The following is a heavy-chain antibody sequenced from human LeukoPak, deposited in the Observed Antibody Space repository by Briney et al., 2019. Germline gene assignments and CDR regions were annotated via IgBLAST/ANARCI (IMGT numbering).Heavy chain of an antibody. V-gene: IGHV3-48*03. J-gene: IGHJ4*02. Sequence: GGSLRLSCAASGFSFSSYEMNWVRQAPGKGLEWVSYIGSSGSTVYYADSVKGRFTVSRDNGKNSLDLQMNSLRADDTAVYYCARDTLGGGEDANYAVYYFDYWGQGTVVTVSS. CDR3: ARDTLGGGEDANYAVYYFDY. D-gene: IGHD4/OR15-4a*01. CDR1: GFSFSSYE. CDR2: IGSSGSTV.